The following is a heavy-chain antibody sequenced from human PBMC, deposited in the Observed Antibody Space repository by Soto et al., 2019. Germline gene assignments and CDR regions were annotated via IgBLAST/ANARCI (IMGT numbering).Heavy chain of an antibody. CDR1: GFTFSYYS. Sequence: GGSLRLSCAASGFTFSYYSMNWVRQAPGKGLEWVSFISSSSRNIYYADSVKGRFTISRDNAKNSLFLQMNSLRDEDTAVYYCARDRAEDSSGYYDYWGQGTLV. J-gene: IGHJ4*02. CDR3: ARDRAEDSSGYYDY. D-gene: IGHD3-22*01. CDR2: ISSSSRNI. V-gene: IGHV3-48*02.